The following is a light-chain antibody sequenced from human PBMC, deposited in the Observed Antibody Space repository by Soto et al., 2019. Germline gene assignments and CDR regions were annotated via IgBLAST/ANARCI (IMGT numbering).Light chain of an antibody. Sequence: EIVMTQSPATLSVSPGERATLSCRASQSVSGNLAWYQQKPGQAPRLLIQHASSRAAGVPDRFSGSGSGTDFILTISRLEPEDFAVYYCQQYANSRTFGQGTKVEI. CDR3: QQYANSRT. V-gene: IGKV3-20*01. CDR2: HAS. J-gene: IGKJ1*01. CDR1: QSVSGN.